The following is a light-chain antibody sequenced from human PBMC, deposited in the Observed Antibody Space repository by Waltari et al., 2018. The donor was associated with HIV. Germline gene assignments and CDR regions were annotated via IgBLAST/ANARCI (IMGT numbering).Light chain of an antibody. CDR1: QSLVKNNGYYN. CDR2: MDS. V-gene: IGKV2-28*01. CDR3: LQAQEAPWT. Sequence: DIVMTQSPLSLPVTPGEPASISCRASQSLVKNNGYYNLDWYLQKPGQSPQLLIYMDSNRASGVPDRFSGSGSGTDFTLKISRVEAEDVGVYYCLQAQEAPWTFGQGTKVEIK. J-gene: IGKJ1*01.